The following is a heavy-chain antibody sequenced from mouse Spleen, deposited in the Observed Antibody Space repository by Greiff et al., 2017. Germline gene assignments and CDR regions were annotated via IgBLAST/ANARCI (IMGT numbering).Heavy chain of an antibody. Sequence: VQLQQSGAELARPGASVKMSCKASGYTFTSYTMHWVKQRPGQGLEWIGYINPSSGYTKYNQKFKDKATLTADKSSSTAYMQLSSLTSEDSAVYYCARSFYYYGSSYWYFDVWGTGTTVTVSS. CDR2: INPSSGYT. CDR3: ARSFYYYGSSYWYFDV. D-gene: IGHD1-1*01. J-gene: IGHJ1*03. V-gene: IGHV1-4*01. CDR1: GYTFTSYT.